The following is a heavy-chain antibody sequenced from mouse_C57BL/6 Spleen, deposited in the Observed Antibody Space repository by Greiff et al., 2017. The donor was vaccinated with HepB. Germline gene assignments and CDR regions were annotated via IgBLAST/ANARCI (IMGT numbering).Heavy chain of an antibody. CDR3: ARGYYDYDEGFAY. CDR2: ISDGGSYT. D-gene: IGHD2-4*01. CDR1: GFTFSSYA. Sequence: EVMLVESGGGLVKPGGSLKLSCAASGFTFSSYAMSWVRQTPEKRLEWVATISDGGSYTYYPDNVKGRFTISRDNAKNNLYLQMSHLKSEDTAMYYCARGYYDYDEGFAYGGQGTLVTVAA. J-gene: IGHJ3*01. V-gene: IGHV5-4*03.